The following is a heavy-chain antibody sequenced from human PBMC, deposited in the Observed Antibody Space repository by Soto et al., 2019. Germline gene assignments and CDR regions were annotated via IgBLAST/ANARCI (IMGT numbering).Heavy chain of an antibody. CDR2: ISGSGGRT. D-gene: IGHD5-12*01. Sequence: EVQLLESGGGLVQPGGSLRLSCAASGFTFSSYAMSWVRQAPGKGLKWVSAISGSGGRTYYADSVKGRFTISRDNSKNTLSLQMNSLRADDTAVYYCAKGGSGFPQGDYWGQGTLVTVSS. V-gene: IGHV3-23*01. CDR3: AKGGSGFPQGDY. CDR1: GFTFSSYA. J-gene: IGHJ4*02.